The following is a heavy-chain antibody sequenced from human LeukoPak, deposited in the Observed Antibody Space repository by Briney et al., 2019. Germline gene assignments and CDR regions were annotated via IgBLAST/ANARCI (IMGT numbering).Heavy chain of an antibody. Sequence: ASVKVSCKASGYTFTTHGISWVRQAPGQGPEWMGWISGNNGNTQYAQKFQGRVTMTTETSTSTAYMELKSLRSDDTAVYYCARLYDFWSGYYPHFDYWGQGTLVTVSS. CDR3: ARLYDFWSGYYPHFDY. J-gene: IGHJ4*02. D-gene: IGHD3-3*01. CDR2: ISGNNGNT. CDR1: GYTFTTHG. V-gene: IGHV1-18*01.